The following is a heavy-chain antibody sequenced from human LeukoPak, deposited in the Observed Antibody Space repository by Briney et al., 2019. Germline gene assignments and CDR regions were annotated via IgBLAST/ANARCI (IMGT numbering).Heavy chain of an antibody. CDR1: GGSISSSSYY. Sequence: SETLSLTCAVSGGSISSSSYYWGWIRQPPGKGLEWIGSIYHSGSTNYNPSLESRVTMSVDKSENQFSLRLSSVTATDTAVYYCARVRHSSGWHGDFDYWGQGTLVTVSS. J-gene: IGHJ4*02. D-gene: IGHD6-19*01. V-gene: IGHV4-39*07. CDR3: ARVRHSSGWHGDFDY. CDR2: IYHSGST.